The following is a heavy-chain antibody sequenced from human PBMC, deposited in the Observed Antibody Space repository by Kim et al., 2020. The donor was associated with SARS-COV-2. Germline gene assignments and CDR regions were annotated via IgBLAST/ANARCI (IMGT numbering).Heavy chain of an antibody. CDR2: IYYSGST. Sequence: SETLSLTCTVSSGSISSYYWSWIRQPPGKGLEWIGYIYYSGSTNYNPSLKSRVTISVDTSKNQFSLKLSSVTAADTAVYYCARDRSPYYDFWSGSDYYGMDVCGQGTTVTVSS. CDR3: ARDRSPYYDFWSGSDYYGMDV. V-gene: IGHV4-59*01. J-gene: IGHJ6*02. D-gene: IGHD3-3*01. CDR1: SGSISSYY.